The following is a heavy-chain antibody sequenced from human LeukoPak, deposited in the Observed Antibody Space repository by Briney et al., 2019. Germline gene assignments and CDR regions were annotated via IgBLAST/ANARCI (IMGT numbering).Heavy chain of an antibody. J-gene: IGHJ4*02. D-gene: IGHD6-19*01. CDR3: AREDGGSGWYLDY. Sequence: PSETLSLTCAASGYSISSGYYWGWIRQPPGKGLEWIGSIYHSGSTYYNPSLKSRVTISVDTSKNQFSLKLSSVTAADTAVYYCAREDGGSGWYLDYWGQGTLVTVSS. V-gene: IGHV4-38-2*02. CDR1: GYSISSGYY. CDR2: IYHSGST.